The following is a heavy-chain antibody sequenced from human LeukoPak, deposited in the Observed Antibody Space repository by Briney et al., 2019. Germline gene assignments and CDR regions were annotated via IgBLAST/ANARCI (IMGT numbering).Heavy chain of an antibody. V-gene: IGHV3-30-3*01. D-gene: IGHD3-22*01. CDR1: GFTFSSYA. Sequence: GRSLRLSCAASGFTFSSYAMHWVRQAPGKGLEWVAVISYDGSNKYYADSVKGRFTISRDNSKNTLYLQMNSLRAEDTAVYYCARENYESPGPFDYWGQGTLVTVS. J-gene: IGHJ4*02. CDR3: ARENYESPGPFDY. CDR2: ISYDGSNK.